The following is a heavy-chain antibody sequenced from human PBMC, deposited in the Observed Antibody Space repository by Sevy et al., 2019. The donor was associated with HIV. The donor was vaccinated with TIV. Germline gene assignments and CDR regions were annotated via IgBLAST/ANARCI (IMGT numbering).Heavy chain of an antibody. V-gene: IGHV4-31*03. CDR2: IYYSGTT. Sequence: SETLSLTCTVSGGSISSGGYFWTWIRQHPGKGLEWIGYIYYSGTTYYNPSLRSRVTISVDTSKRQFSLRLSSVTAADTAVYYCAGIGAGSGWLDVWGQGTTVTVSS. CDR1: GGSISSGGYF. D-gene: IGHD6-19*01. J-gene: IGHJ6*02. CDR3: AGIGAGSGWLDV.